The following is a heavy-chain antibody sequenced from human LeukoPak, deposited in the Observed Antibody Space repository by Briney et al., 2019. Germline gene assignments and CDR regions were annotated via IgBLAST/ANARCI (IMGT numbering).Heavy chain of an antibody. CDR1: GYTFTGYY. J-gene: IGHJ4*02. D-gene: IGHD3-3*01. CDR3: ARDPSHYDFWSGAGY. CDR2: INPNSGGT. V-gene: IGHV1-2*02. Sequence: ASVKVSCKASGYTFTGYYMHWVRQAPGQGLEWMGWINPNSGGTNYAQKLQGRVTMTRDTSISTAYMELSRLRSDDTAVYYCARDPSHYDFWSGAGYWGQGTLVTVSS.